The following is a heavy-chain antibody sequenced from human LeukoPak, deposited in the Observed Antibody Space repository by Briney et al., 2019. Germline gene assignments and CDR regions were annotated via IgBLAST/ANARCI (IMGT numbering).Heavy chain of an antibody. Sequence: GGSLRLSCAASGFTFSSYGMHWVRQAPGAGLVWVSRIDSDGTDTTYADSVKGRFTISRDNAKNTLYLQMNSLRPEDTAVYYCARGVGTSAHFDYWGQGTLVTVSS. V-gene: IGHV3-74*01. CDR1: GFTFSSYG. J-gene: IGHJ4*02. D-gene: IGHD1-26*01. CDR2: IDSDGTDT. CDR3: ARGVGTSAHFDY.